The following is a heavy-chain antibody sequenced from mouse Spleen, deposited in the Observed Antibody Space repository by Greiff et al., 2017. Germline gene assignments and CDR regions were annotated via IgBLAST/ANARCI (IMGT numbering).Heavy chain of an antibody. J-gene: IGHJ3*01. V-gene: IGHV1-9*01. CDR2: ILPGSGST. CDR1: GYTFSSYW. CDR3: ARCYYGYDGWFAY. D-gene: IGHD2-2*01. Sequence: QVTLKVSGAELMKPGASVKISCKATGYTFSSYWIEWVKQRPGHGLEWIGEILPGSGSTNYNEKFKGKATFTADTSSNTAYMQLSSLTSEDSAVYYCARCYYGYDGWFAYWGQGTLVTVSA.